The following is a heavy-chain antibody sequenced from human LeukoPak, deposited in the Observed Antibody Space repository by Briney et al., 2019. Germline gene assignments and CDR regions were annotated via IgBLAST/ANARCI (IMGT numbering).Heavy chain of an antibody. D-gene: IGHD1-26*01. J-gene: IGHJ2*01. V-gene: IGHV4-59*01. Sequence: PAETLSLTCTVSGCSISSYYWSWIRQPPGKGLEWIGYIYYSGSTNYNPSLKSRVTISVDTSKNQFSLKLSSVTAADTAVYYCARVDPIVGATTWYFDLWGRGTLVTVSS. CDR3: ARVDPIVGATTWYFDL. CDR1: GCSISSYY. CDR2: IYYSGST.